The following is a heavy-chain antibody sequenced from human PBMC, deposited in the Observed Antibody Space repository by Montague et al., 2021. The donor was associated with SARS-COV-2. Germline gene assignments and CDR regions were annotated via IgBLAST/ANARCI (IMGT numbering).Heavy chain of an antibody. J-gene: IGHJ3*02. CDR2: IYYSGST. D-gene: IGHD6-19*01. CDR3: ARQENSSGWSKPDAFDI. CDR1: GGSISSSSYY. V-gene: IGHV4-39*01. Sequence: SETLSLTCTVSGGSISSSSYYWGWIRQPPGKGLEWIGSIYYSGSTYYNPSLKSRVTTSVDTSKHQFSLKLSYVTAADTAVYYCARQENSSGWSKPDAFDIWGQGTMVTVSS.